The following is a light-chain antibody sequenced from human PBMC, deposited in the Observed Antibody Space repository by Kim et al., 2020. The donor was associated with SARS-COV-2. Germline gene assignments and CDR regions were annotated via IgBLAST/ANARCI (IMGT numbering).Light chain of an antibody. CDR3: QQYDDWPPWT. CDR2: DAS. J-gene: IGKJ1*01. Sequence: SAWETATPSCRASQSVSNKVAWYQQKPGQAPRLLIYDASTRATGIPARFSGSGSGTDFTLTISSLQSEDLAVYHCQQYDDWPPWTFGQGTKVDIK. V-gene: IGKV3-15*01. CDR1: QSVSNK.